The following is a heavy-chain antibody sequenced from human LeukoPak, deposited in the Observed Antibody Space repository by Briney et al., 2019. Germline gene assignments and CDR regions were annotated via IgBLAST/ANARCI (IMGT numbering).Heavy chain of an antibody. CDR1: GFTFDDYA. D-gene: IGHD3-22*01. V-gene: IGHV3-9*01. CDR2: ITWNSGTK. J-gene: IGHJ4*02. Sequence: GGSLRLSCAASGFTFDDYAMHWVRQVPGRGLEWVSHITWNSGTKTYADSVRDRFTISRDNAKNSLYLQMNSLRPEDTALYYCSRGDDSSGYYGTNIDYWGQGILVTVSS. CDR3: SRGDDSSGYYGTNIDY.